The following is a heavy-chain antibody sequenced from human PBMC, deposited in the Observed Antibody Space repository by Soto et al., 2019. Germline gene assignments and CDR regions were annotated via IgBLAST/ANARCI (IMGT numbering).Heavy chain of an antibody. CDR3: ARDRRVTMVRGVGWFDP. Sequence: QVQLVQSGAEVKKPGASVKVSCKASGCTFTSYAMHWVRQAPGQRLEWMGWINAGNGNTKYSQKFQGRVTITRDTSASTAYMELSSLRSEDTAVYYCARDRRVTMVRGVGWFDPWGQGTLVTVSS. V-gene: IGHV1-3*01. CDR2: INAGNGNT. J-gene: IGHJ5*02. D-gene: IGHD3-10*01. CDR1: GCTFTSYA.